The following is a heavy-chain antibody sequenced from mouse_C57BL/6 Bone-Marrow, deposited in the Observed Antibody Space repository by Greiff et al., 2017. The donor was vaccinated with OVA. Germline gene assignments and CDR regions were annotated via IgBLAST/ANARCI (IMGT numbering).Heavy chain of an antibody. J-gene: IGHJ4*01. CDR2: IDPSDSYT. CDR3: ARGGGFYAMDY. V-gene: IGHV1-50*01. CDR1: GYTFTSYW. Sequence: QVQLQQPGAELVKPGASVKLSCKASGYTFTSYWMQWVKQRPGQGLAWIGEIDPSDSYTNYNQKFKGKATLTVDTSSSTAYMQLSSLTSEDSAVYYCARGGGFYAMDYWGQGTSVTVSS.